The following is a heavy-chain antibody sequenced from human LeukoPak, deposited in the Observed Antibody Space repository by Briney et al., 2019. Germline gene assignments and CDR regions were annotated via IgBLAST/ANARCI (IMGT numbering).Heavy chain of an antibody. Sequence: GGSLRLSCAASGFTFSSYAMSWVRQAPGKGLEWVSSISGSGDSTYYADSVKGRFTISRDNTKTTLYLQMNSLRADDTALYYCAKDSVLVPAGWFDPWGQGTLVTVSS. D-gene: IGHD2-2*01. CDR2: ISGSGDST. V-gene: IGHV3-23*01. CDR3: AKDSVLVPAGWFDP. CDR1: GFTFSSYA. J-gene: IGHJ5*02.